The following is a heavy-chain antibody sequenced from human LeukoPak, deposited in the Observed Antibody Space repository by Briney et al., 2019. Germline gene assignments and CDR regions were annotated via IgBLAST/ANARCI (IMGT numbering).Heavy chain of an antibody. Sequence: SETLSLICTVSGGSISSGSYYWNWIRQPAGTGLEWIGRIYTSGCTNYNPSLKSRVTISLDTSKNQFSLKLSSVTAADTAVYYCARDTAAATYYYGMDVWGQGTTVTVSS. D-gene: IGHD6-13*01. V-gene: IGHV4-61*02. CDR1: GGSISSGSYY. CDR3: ARDTAAATYYYGMDV. CDR2: IYTSGCT. J-gene: IGHJ6*02.